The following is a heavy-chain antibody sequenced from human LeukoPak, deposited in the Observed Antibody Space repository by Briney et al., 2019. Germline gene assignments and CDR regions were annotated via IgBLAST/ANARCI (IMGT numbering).Heavy chain of an antibody. CDR1: GGSISSGGYY. V-gene: IGHV4-30-2*01. D-gene: IGHD6-13*01. J-gene: IGHJ4*02. Sequence: PSETLSLTCTVSGGSISSGGYYWSWIRQPPGKGLEWIGYIYHSGSTYYNPSLKSRVTISVDRSKNQFSLKLSSVTAADTAVYYCARSLVTAAGTIDIPTFFDYWGQGTLVTVSS. CDR2: IYHSGST. CDR3: ARSLVTAAGTIDIPTFFDY.